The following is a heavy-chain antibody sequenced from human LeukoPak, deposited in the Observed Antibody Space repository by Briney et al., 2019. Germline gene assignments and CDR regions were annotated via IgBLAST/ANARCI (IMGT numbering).Heavy chain of an antibody. Sequence: GGSLRLSCAASGFTSSSYAMSWVRQAPGKGLEWVSGTSGSGGSTYYGDSVKGRFTISRDNSKNTLYLQMNSLRAEDTAVYYCAKGTTGDITLVEYWGQGTLVTVSS. D-gene: IGHD1-1*01. CDR2: TSGSGGST. V-gene: IGHV3-23*01. CDR1: GFTSSSYA. J-gene: IGHJ4*02. CDR3: AKGTTGDITLVEY.